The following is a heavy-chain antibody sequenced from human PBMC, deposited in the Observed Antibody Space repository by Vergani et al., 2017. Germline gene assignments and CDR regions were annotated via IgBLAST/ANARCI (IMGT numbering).Heavy chain of an antibody. CDR2: IYSSGST. CDR3: ARHDSGHYDSSYYGLDV. J-gene: IGHJ6*02. CDR1: GGSISSSSHF. V-gene: IGHV4-39*01. D-gene: IGHD3-16*01. Sequence: QLQLHKSGPGLVKPSETLSLTCTLSGGSISSSSHFWGWLRQTPGKGLEWIGSIYSSGSTYYTPSLKSRVSISVDTSKNQFSRKLSSVTAADSAVYYCARHDSGHYDSSYYGLDVWGQGTTVTVSS.